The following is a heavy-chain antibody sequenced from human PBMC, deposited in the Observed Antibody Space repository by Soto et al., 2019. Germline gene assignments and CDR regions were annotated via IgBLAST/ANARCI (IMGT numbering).Heavy chain of an antibody. V-gene: IGHV3-53*01. Sequence: GGSLRLSCAASGFTVSSNYMSWVRQAPGKGLEWVSVIYSGGSTYYADSVKGRFTISRDNSKNTLYLQMNSLRAEDTAVYYCARVRFLEWSNYYYGMDVWGQGTTVTVSS. CDR2: IYSGGST. D-gene: IGHD3-3*01. CDR3: ARVRFLEWSNYYYGMDV. CDR1: GFTVSSNY. J-gene: IGHJ6*02.